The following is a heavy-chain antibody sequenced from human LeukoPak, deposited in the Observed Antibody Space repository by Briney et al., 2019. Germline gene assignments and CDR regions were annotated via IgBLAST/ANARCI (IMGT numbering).Heavy chain of an antibody. CDR2: INPNSGGT. CDR3: ARGGSRYYDSSGYYYSGYFDY. D-gene: IGHD3-22*01. J-gene: IGHJ4*02. CDR1: GYTFTGYY. Sequence: ASVKVSCKASGYTFTGYYMHWVRQAPGQGLEWMGWINPNSGGTNYAQKFQGRVTMTRDTSISTAYMELSRLRSDDTAVYYCARGGSRYYDSSGYYYSGYFDYWGQGTLVTVSS. V-gene: IGHV1-2*02.